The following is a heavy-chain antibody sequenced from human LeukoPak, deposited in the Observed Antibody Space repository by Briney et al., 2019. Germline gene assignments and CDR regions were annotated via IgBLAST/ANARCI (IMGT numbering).Heavy chain of an antibody. J-gene: IGHJ4*02. CDR2: IYGDDNK. CDR3: VHRTTVTSFDY. Sequence: SGPTLVNPTQTLTLTCTFSGFSLTTSGVVVGWVRQPPGKALEWVAFIYGDDNKRYSPSLKSRLTITKDTSKTQVVLTMTNVDPVDTATYYCVHRTTVTSFDYWGQGTLVTVSS. CDR1: GFSLTTSGVV. V-gene: IGHV2-5*02. D-gene: IGHD4-17*01.